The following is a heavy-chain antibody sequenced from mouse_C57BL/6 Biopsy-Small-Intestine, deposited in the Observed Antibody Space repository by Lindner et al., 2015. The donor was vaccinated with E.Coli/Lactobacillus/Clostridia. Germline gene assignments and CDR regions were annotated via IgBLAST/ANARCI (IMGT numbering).Heavy chain of an antibody. CDR3: VMQGETARGRAWFAY. D-gene: IGHD3-2*01. CDR1: GFTFSSYA. V-gene: IGHV5-6-2*01. Sequence: VQLQESWGGLVKPGGSLKLSCSASGFTFSSYAMSWVRQNPEKRLEWVAAINSNGGTTYYPDTVKDRFTISRDNAKKTLYLQMSSLRSDDTALYYCVMQGETARGRAWFAYWGQGTLVTVSA. CDR2: INSNGGTT. J-gene: IGHJ3*01.